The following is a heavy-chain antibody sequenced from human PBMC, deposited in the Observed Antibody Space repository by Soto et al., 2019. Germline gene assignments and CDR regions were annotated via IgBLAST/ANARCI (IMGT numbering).Heavy chain of an antibody. CDR3: ARGNLATIKGRIGGPIDY. CDR1: GFTFSSYG. Sequence: QVQLVESGGGVVQPGRSLRLSCAASGFTFSSYGIHWVRQAPGKGLEWVAVIWYDGSNKYYADSVKGRFTISRDNSKNTLYLQMNSLRAEDTAVYYCARGNLATIKGRIGGPIDYWGQRTLVTVSS. J-gene: IGHJ4*02. D-gene: IGHD5-12*01. CDR2: IWYDGSNK. V-gene: IGHV3-33*01.